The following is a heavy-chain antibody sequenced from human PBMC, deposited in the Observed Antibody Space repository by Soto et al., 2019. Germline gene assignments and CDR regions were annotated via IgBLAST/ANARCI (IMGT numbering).Heavy chain of an antibody. Sequence: KPSETLSLTCTVSGGSINDFYWSWIRQPPGKGLGWIGYIYYSGSTDYNPSLKGRVTISVDTSKNQFSLKLRSVTAADTAVYYCARVGGVAARTFDYWGQGTLVTV. CDR3: ARVGGVAARTFDY. CDR2: IYYSGST. V-gene: IGHV4-59*01. J-gene: IGHJ4*02. CDR1: GGSINDFY. D-gene: IGHD6-6*01.